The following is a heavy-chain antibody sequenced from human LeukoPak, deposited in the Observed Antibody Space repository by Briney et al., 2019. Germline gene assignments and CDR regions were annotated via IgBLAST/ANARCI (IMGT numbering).Heavy chain of an antibody. CDR2: IKQDGSEK. CDR1: GFTFSSYW. Sequence: GGSLRLSRAASGFTFSSYWMSWVRQAPGKGPEWVANIKQDGSEKYYVDSVKGRFTISRDNAKNSLYLQMNSLRAEDTAVYYCASSRNEMATTYWGQGTLVTVSS. D-gene: IGHD5-24*01. J-gene: IGHJ4*02. CDR3: ASSRNEMATTY. V-gene: IGHV3-7*01.